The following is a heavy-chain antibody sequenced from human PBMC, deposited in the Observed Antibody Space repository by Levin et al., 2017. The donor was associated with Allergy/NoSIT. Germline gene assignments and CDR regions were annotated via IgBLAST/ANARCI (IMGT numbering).Heavy chain of an antibody. Sequence: LSLTCAASGFTFSNFAIHWVRQAPGKGLEWVAAVSKDGSNKYSADSVRGRFTISRDNSKNTLYLQMNSLRAEDTAVYYCAREENAAGYYFDYWGQGILVTVSS. CDR1: GFTFSNFA. CDR3: AREENAAGYYFDY. J-gene: IGHJ4*02. V-gene: IGHV3-30*04. D-gene: IGHD1-1*01. CDR2: VSKDGSNK.